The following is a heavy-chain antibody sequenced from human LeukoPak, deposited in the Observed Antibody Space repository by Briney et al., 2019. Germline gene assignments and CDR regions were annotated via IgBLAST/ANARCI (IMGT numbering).Heavy chain of an antibody. V-gene: IGHV3-23*01. Sequence: GGSLRLSCAASEFTGFTFSGSAMSWVRQAPGKGLEWVSAISGSGAATFYADSVKGRFTISRDNAKNSLYLQMNSLRAEDTAVYYCARDPQWLDNYFDYWGQGTLVTVSS. CDR3: ARDPQWLDNYFDY. D-gene: IGHD6-19*01. J-gene: IGHJ4*02. CDR2: ISGSGAAT. CDR1: EFTGFTFSGSA.